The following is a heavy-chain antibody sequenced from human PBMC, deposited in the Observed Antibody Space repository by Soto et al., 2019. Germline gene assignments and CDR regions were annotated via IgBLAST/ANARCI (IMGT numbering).Heavy chain of an antibody. CDR3: ARGLGYCISTSCQPPFDY. J-gene: IGHJ4*02. CDR1: GYTFTSYG. Sequence: SVKVSCKASGYTFTSYGIGWVRQAPGQGLEWMGGIIPIFGTANYAQKFQGRVTITADESTSTAYMELSSLRSEDTAVYYCARGLGYCISTSCQPPFDYWGQGTLVTVSS. V-gene: IGHV1-69*13. D-gene: IGHD2-2*01. CDR2: IIPIFGTA.